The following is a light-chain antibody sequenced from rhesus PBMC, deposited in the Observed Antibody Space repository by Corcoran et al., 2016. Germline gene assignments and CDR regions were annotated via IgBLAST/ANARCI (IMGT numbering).Light chain of an antibody. CDR1: QGISNW. V-gene: IGKV1-69*01. Sequence: DIQMTQSPSSLSASVGDRVTIPCRASQGISNWLAWYQQKPGKAPKRLIYKEYNLETGVPSRFSGSGYGTDFTLTISSLQPEDIATYYCQQHDNSPYSFGQGTKGEIK. J-gene: IGKJ2*01. CDR3: QQHDNSPYS. CDR2: KEY.